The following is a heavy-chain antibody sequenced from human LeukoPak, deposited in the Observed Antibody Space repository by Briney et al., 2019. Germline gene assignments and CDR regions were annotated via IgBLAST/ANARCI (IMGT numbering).Heavy chain of an antibody. V-gene: IGHV4-39*01. J-gene: IGHJ5*02. CDR1: GGSISSSSYY. CDR3: ARPLGDSYSSGRFDP. D-gene: IGHD6-19*01. CDR2: IYYSGST. Sequence: SETLSLTCTVSGGSISSSSYYWGWIRQPPGKGLEWIGSIYYSGSTYYNPSLKSRVTISVDTSKNQFSLKLSSVTAADTAVYYCARPLGDSYSSGRFDPWGQGTLVTVSS.